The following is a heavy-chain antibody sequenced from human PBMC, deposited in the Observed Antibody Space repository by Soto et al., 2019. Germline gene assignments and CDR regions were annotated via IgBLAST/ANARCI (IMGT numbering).Heavy chain of an antibody. CDR2: ISSNGGST. D-gene: IGHD2-2*01. J-gene: IGHJ4*02. V-gene: IGHV3-64D*06. CDR3: AICPQNCITTSPCCLFFDF. Sequence: PGGSLRLSCSASGFTFSSYAMHWVRQAPGKGLEYVSAISSNGGSTYYADSVKGRFTISRDNSKNTLYLQMSSLRAEDTAVYYSAICPQNCITTSPCCLFFDFWGQGTLVTVSS. CDR1: GFTFSSYA.